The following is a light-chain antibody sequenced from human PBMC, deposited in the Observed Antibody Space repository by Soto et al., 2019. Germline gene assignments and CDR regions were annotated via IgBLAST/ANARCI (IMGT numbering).Light chain of an antibody. V-gene: IGKV1-33*01. Sequence: DIQMTQSPSSLSASVGDRVTITCQASQDISNYLNWYQQKPGKAPKLLIYDASNLETGVPSRFSGSGSGTDFTFTISSLQPEDIATYYCQQYDYLPTFGGGTKGEIK. CDR1: QDISNY. J-gene: IGKJ4*01. CDR3: QQYDYLPT. CDR2: DAS.